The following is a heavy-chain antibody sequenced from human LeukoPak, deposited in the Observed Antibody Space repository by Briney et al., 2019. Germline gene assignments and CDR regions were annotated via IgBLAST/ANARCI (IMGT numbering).Heavy chain of an antibody. Sequence: GGSLRLSCAASGFTFSDYDMDWVRQAPGQGLEWVSYISRTSSTIYYAGSVQGRFTISRDNAKNALYLQMNSLGVEDTASYYCARVDQQLVDFDFWGQGTLVTASS. D-gene: IGHD6-13*01. CDR1: GFTFSDYD. V-gene: IGHV3-48*01. CDR3: ARVDQQLVDFDF. J-gene: IGHJ4*02. CDR2: ISRTSSTI.